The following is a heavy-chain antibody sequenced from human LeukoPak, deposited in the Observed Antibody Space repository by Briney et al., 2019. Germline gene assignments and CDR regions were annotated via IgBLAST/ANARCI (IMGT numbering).Heavy chain of an antibody. Sequence: SETLSLTCTVSGGSISSYYWSWIRQPPGKGLEWIGYIYSSGSTIYNPSVKSRVTMSVDTSKNQFSLKVNSVTAADTAVYYCARGRRPGDTSGXXDCWGQGTLVTVSS. CDR1: GGSISSYY. CDR2: IYSSGST. D-gene: IGHD3-22*01. J-gene: IGHJ4*02. CDR3: ARGRRPGDTSGXXDC. V-gene: IGHV4-59*08.